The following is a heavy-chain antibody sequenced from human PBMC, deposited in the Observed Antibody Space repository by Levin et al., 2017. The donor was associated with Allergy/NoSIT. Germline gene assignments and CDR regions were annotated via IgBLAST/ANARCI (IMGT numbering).Heavy chain of an antibody. D-gene: IGHD3-9*01. CDR2: IYPGDSDT. Sequence: GESLKISCEDSGDSFSSYWIGWVRQMPGKGLEWMAIIYPGDSDTRYSPSFQGRVTISADKSISTAYLQWNSLKASDTAMYYCARPRRDLRDILPGSYTTDWSQWGQGTLVTVSS. J-gene: IGHJ4*02. V-gene: IGHV5-51*01. CDR3: ARPRRDLRDILPGSYTTDWSQ. CDR1: GDSFSSYW.